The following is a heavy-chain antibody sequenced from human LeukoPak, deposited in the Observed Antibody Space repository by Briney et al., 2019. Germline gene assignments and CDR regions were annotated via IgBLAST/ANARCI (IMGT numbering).Heavy chain of an antibody. D-gene: IGHD6-19*01. Sequence: GGSLGLSCAASGFTFSSYAMDWVRQAPGKGLEWVAFISNDGTNKYYADSVKGRFTISRDNSKNTLYLQMNSLRAEDTAVYYCGRDQGGSIGWYGDYWGQGTLVTVSS. J-gene: IGHJ4*02. CDR3: GRDQGGSIGWYGDY. CDR2: ISNDGTNK. CDR1: GFTFSSYA. V-gene: IGHV3-30*04.